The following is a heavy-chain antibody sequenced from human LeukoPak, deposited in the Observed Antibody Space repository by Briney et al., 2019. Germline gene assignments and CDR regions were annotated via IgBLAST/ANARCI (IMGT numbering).Heavy chain of an antibody. D-gene: IGHD4-11*01. CDR1: GFTFSSYA. J-gene: IGHJ5*02. CDR2: ISSSSSYI. V-gene: IGHV3-21*01. CDR3: ARAPGSYSMSRGGFDP. Sequence: GGSLRLSCAASGFTFSSYAMNWVRQAPGKGLEWVSSISSSSSYIYYADSVKGRFTISRDNAKNSLYLQMNSLRAEDTAVYYCARAPGSYSMSRGGFDPWGQGTLVTVSS.